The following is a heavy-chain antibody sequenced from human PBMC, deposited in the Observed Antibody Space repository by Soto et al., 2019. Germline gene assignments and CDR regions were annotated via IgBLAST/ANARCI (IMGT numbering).Heavy chain of an antibody. CDR2: VYYTGTT. J-gene: IGHJ4*02. CDR3: ARDLAAVPRAFDY. CDR1: GGSISSYF. V-gene: IGHV4-59*01. D-gene: IGHD6-13*01. Sequence: NPLETLSLTCTVSGGSISSYFYIWVRQPPGKGLEWIGSVYYTGTTDYNPSLKSRVTISVDTSKTQFSLNLRSVTAADTAVYYRARDLAAVPRAFDYWGRGTLVTVSS.